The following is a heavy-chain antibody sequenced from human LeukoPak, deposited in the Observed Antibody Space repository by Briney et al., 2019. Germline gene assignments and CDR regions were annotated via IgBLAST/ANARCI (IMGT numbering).Heavy chain of an antibody. CDR1: GYTFTSYS. D-gene: IGHD3-9*01. CDR2: ISAFNGNT. V-gene: IGHV1-18*01. Sequence: ASVKVSCKASGYTFTSYSISWVRQAPGQGLEWMGWISAFNGNTNYAQKLQGRVTMTTDTSTSTAYLELRSLRSDDTAVYYCARGGWYDFLTGLNYYYMDVWGKGTTVTISS. CDR3: ARGGWYDFLTGLNYYYMDV. J-gene: IGHJ6*03.